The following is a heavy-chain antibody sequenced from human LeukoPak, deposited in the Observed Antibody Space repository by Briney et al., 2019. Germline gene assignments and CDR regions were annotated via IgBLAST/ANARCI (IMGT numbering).Heavy chain of an antibody. CDR1: GGSISSSSYY. D-gene: IGHD3-22*01. J-gene: IGHJ4*02. CDR2: IYYSGST. CDR3: ARNYYGSSGAPDY. V-gene: IGHV4-39*01. Sequence: PSETLSLTCTVSGGSISSSSYYWGWIRQPPGKGLEWIGSIYYSGSTYYNPSLKSRVTISVDTSKNQFSLKLSSVTAADTAVYYCARNYYGSSGAPDYWGQGTLVTVSS.